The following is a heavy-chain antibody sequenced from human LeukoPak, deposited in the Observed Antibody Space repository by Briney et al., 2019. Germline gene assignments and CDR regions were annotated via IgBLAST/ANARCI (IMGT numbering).Heavy chain of an antibody. CDR2: ISSSSSYI. D-gene: IGHD3-22*01. CDR1: GFTFSSYS. J-gene: IGHJ4*02. CDR3: AKDPTHYRVWDDYDSRRLSH. V-gene: IGHV3-21*01. Sequence: KSGGSLRLSCAASGFTFSSYSMNWVRQAPGKGLEWVSSISSSSSYIYYADSVKGRFTISRDNSKNTLYLQMNSLRAEDTAVYYCAKDPTHYRVWDDYDSRRLSHWGQGTLVTVSS.